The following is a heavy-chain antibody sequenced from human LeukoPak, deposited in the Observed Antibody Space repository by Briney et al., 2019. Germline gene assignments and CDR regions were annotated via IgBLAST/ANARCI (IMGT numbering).Heavy chain of an antibody. V-gene: IGHV1-46*01. CDR2: INSSGGST. D-gene: IGHD1-1*01. Sequence: AASVKVSCKASGYTFTSYYMHWVRQAPGQGLEWMGIINSSGGSTSYAQKFQGRVTMTRDTSTSTVYMELSSLRSEDTAVYYCACRRRDPYTIDYWGQGTLVTVSS. CDR1: GYTFTSYY. CDR3: ACRRRDPYTIDY. J-gene: IGHJ4*02.